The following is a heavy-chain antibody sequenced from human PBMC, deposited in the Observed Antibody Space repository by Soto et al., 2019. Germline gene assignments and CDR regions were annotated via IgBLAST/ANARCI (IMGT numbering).Heavy chain of an antibody. V-gene: IGHV1-18*01. CDR3: ARRGSYYYAMDV. J-gene: IGHJ6*02. D-gene: IGHD3-10*01. CDR1: GYTFTAYG. CDR2: ISVHNGKT. Sequence: GSVKVSCKASGYTFTAYGINWVRQAPGQGLEWMAWISVHNGKTNYAQKFQDRVTLTTDTSTSTAYMELRSLTSDDTAVYYCARRGSYYYAMDVWGQGTTVTVSS.